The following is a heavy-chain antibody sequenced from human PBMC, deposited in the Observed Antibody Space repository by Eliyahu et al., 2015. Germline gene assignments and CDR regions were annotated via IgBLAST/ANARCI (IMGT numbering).Heavy chain of an antibody. D-gene: IGHD5-24*01. CDR1: GXTFTSXY. Sequence: QVQLVQSGAEVKKPGASVKVSCQASGXTFTSXYMHWVRQAPGQGLEWMGIINPSGGSTSYAQKFQGRVTMTRDTSTSTVYMELSSLRSEDTAVYYCARDGMATQMGPDAFDIWGQGTMVTVSS. CDR2: INPSGGST. J-gene: IGHJ3*02. V-gene: IGHV1-46*01. CDR3: ARDGMATQMGPDAFDI.